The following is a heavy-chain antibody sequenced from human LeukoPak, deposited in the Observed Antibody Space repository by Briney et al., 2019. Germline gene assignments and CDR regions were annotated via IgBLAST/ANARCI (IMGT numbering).Heavy chain of an antibody. J-gene: IGHJ6*02. CDR2: TVGGGDGT. CDR1: GFTFSSTS. D-gene: IGHD6-19*01. V-gene: IGHV3-23*01. Sequence: GGSLRLSCAASGFTFSSTSMSWVRQAPGKGLEWVAVTVGGGDGTYYADSVKGRFTISRDNSNNTLYLQMNSLRAEDTAVYYCARDQPSGWYYYYYGMDVWGQGTTVTVSS. CDR3: ARDQPSGWYYYYYGMDV.